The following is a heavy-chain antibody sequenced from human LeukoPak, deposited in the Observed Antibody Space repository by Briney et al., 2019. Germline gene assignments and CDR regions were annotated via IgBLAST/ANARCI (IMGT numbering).Heavy chain of an antibody. CDR3: ARDLGLIGYCSGGSCYPAAFDI. CDR2: IYYSGST. V-gene: IGHV4-59*01. D-gene: IGHD2-15*01. Sequence: SETLSLTCAVYGGSFSSYYWSWIRQPPGKGLEWIGYIYYSGSTNYNPSLKSRVTISVDTSKNQFSLKLSSVTAADTAVYYCARDLGLIGYCSGGSCYPAAFDIWGQGTMVTVSS. CDR1: GGSFSSYY. J-gene: IGHJ3*02.